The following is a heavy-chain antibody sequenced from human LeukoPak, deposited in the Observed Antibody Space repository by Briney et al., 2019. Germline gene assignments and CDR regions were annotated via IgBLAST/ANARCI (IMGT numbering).Heavy chain of an antibody. D-gene: IGHD2-21*01. J-gene: IGHJ3*02. CDR3: AKEAIVAFDI. CDR2: ISWNSGSI. Sequence: GRSLRLSCAASGFTFDDYAMHWVRQAPGKGLEWVSGISWNSGSIGYADSVKGRFTISRDNAKNSLYLQMNSLRAEDMALYYCAKEAIVAFDIWGQGTMVTVSS. CDR1: GFTFDDYA. V-gene: IGHV3-9*03.